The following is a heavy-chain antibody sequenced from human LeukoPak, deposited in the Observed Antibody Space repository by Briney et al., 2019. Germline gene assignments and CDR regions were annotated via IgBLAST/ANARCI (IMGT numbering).Heavy chain of an antibody. CDR2: IYSGGST. J-gene: IGHJ4*02. CDR3: ARDRTDGNY. CDR1: GFTVSSNY. V-gene: IGHV3-66*01. Sequence: GGSLTLSCAPSGFTVSSNYMSWLRQAPGKGLEWVSVIYSGGSTYYADSVKGRFTISRDNSKNTLYLQMNSLRAEDTAVYYCARDRTDGNYWGQGTLVTVSS.